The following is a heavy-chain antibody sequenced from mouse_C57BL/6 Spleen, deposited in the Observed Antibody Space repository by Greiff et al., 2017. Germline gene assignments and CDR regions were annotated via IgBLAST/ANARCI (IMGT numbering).Heavy chain of an antibody. CDR3: ARNGNPIYDGYFPYAMDY. D-gene: IGHD2-3*01. V-gene: IGHV1-75*01. CDR2: IFPGSGST. Sequence: VQLQQSGPELVKPGASVKISCKASGYTFTDYYLNWVKQRPGQGLEWIGWIFPGSGSTYYNEKFKGKATLTVDKSSSTAYMLLSSLTSEDSAVYFCARNGNPIYDGYFPYAMDYWGQGTSVTVSS. J-gene: IGHJ4*01. CDR1: GYTFTDYY.